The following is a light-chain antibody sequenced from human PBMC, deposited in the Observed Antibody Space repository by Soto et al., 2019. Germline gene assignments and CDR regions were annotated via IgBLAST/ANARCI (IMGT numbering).Light chain of an antibody. Sequence: QSALTQPASVSGSPGQSITISCTGTSSDVGAYNYVSWYQQSPGNAPQLIIYDVTNRPSGIPHRFSGSKSGNTASLTISGLQAEDEGDYYCSSYTTTNPRIFGGGTKVTVL. CDR3: SSYTTTNPRI. CDR2: DVT. J-gene: IGLJ2*01. V-gene: IGLV2-14*03. CDR1: SSDVGAYNY.